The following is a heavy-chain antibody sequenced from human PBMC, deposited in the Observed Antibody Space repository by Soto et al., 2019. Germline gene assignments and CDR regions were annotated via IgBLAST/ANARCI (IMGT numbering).Heavy chain of an antibody. V-gene: IGHV3-30-3*01. CDR2: ISYDGSNN. CDR3: AGVGQLWGVDY. CDR1: GFTFSSYV. Sequence: QVQLVESGGGVVQPGRSLRLSCAASGFTFSSYVMHWVRQAPGKGLEWVAVISYDGSNNYYADSVKGRFSISRDNSKISLYLHMNSLRAEDTAVYYCAGVGQLWGVDYWGQGTLVTVSS. D-gene: IGHD5-18*01. J-gene: IGHJ4*02.